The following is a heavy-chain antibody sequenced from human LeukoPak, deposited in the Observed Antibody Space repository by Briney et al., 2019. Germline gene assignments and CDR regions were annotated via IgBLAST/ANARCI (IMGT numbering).Heavy chain of an antibody. V-gene: IGHV1-69*01. CDR3: ARSVVDILTGYVPTLYYYYGMEV. J-gene: IGHJ6*04. D-gene: IGHD3-9*01. Sequence: SVKLSCNASGATFTSYPISWVRQPPGQGLELEGGAIPIFGTANYAQKIQGRVTMTADESTSTAYMELSSLRSKDTAVYYCARSVVDILTGYVPTLYYYYGMEVWGKGTTVTVSS. CDR2: AIPIFGTA. CDR1: GATFTSYP.